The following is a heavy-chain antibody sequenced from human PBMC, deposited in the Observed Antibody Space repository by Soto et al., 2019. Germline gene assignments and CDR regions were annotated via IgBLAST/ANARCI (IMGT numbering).Heavy chain of an antibody. D-gene: IGHD3-22*01. V-gene: IGHV3-15*07. CDR2: IKSKTDGGTT. Sequence: GGSLRLSCAASGFTFSNAWMNWVRQAPGKGLEWVGRIKSKTDGGTTDYAAPVKGRFTISRDDSKNTLYLQMNSLKTEGTAVYYCTTGHYYDSSGSLGYWGQGTLVTVSS. CDR3: TTGHYYDSSGSLGY. J-gene: IGHJ4*02. CDR1: GFTFSNAW.